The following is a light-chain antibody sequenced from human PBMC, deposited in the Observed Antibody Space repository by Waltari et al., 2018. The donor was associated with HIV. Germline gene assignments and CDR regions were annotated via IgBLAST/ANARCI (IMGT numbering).Light chain of an antibody. CDR3: ATWDDSLNGVI. Sequence: QSVLTQPPSASGTPGQRVTISCSGSYANIGSNTVSWYQRLPGMAPKLLIYVNNRRPSGVPDRFSGSRSGSSASLAISGLQFEDEAYYYCATWDDSLNGVIFGGGTILTVL. J-gene: IGLJ2*01. CDR2: VNN. CDR1: YANIGSNT. V-gene: IGLV1-44*01.